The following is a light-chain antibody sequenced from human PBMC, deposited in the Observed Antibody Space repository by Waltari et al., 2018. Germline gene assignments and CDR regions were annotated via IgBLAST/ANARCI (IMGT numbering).Light chain of an antibody. J-gene: IGLJ1*01. CDR1: SSDVGGYNY. CDR3: TSYTSSSTYV. CDR2: DVN. V-gene: IGLV2-14*03. Sequence: QSALTQPASVSGSPGQSITISCTGTSSDVGGYNYVSWYQHQPGKAPKLMIYDVNKTPSGVSDRFSGSKSGNTASLTISGLQTEDEADYYCTSYTSSSTYVFGIGTKVTVL.